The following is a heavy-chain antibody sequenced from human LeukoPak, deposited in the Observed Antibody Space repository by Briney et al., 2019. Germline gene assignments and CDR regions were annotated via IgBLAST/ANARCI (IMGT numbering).Heavy chain of an antibody. V-gene: IGHV3-23*01. Sequence: GGSLRLSCAVSGFTFRTYAVSWVRQAPGKGLEWVSAISGSGGTTYYADSVKGRFTISRDNSKNTLYLQMNSLRAEDTAVYYCAKLSTFGDLSRVRFDPWGQGTLVTVSS. J-gene: IGHJ5*02. D-gene: IGHD3-10*01. CDR1: GFTFRTYA. CDR2: ISGSGGTT. CDR3: AKLSTFGDLSRVRFDP.